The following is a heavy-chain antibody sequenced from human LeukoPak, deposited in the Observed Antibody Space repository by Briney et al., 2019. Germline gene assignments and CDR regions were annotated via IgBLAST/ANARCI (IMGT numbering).Heavy chain of an antibody. J-gene: IGHJ6*02. CDR3: ASYTNPYCSSNSCYTWGYYYYGMDV. CDR2: IKQDGSEK. D-gene: IGHD2-2*02. Sequence: GGSLRLSCAASGFTFSSYRMSWVRQAPGKGLEWVANIKQDGSEKYYVDSVKGRFTISRDNAKNSLYLQMNSLRAEDTAVYYCASYTNPYCSSNSCYTWGYYYYGMDVWGQGTTVTVSS. CDR1: GFTFSSYR. V-gene: IGHV3-7*01.